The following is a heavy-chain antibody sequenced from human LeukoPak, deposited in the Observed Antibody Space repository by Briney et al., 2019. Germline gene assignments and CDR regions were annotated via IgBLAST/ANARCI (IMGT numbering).Heavy chain of an antibody. Sequence: GRSLRLSCAASGFTFSSYGMHWVRQAPGKGLEWVAVISYDGSNKYYADSVKGRFTISRDNSKNTLYLQMNSLRAEDAAVYYCAKAPIRVRNVWGHLGYFDYWGQGTLVTVSS. D-gene: IGHD3-16*01. CDR1: GFTFSSYG. V-gene: IGHV3-30*18. J-gene: IGHJ4*02. CDR2: ISYDGSNK. CDR3: AKAPIRVRNVWGHLGYFDY.